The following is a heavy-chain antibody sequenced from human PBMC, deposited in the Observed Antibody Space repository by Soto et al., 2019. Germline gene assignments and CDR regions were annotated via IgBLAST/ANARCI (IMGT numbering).Heavy chain of an antibody. CDR1: GYTFSSIG. Sequence: SVKVSCKASGYTFSSIGISWVRQAPGQGLEWMGWISPYKGNTLYAQHFRGRVTMTRDSSTSTVYMELRSLTSEDTAFYYCARSSGGNFGIIIEGTNWFAPWGQGTLVTVSS. D-gene: IGHD3-3*01. CDR3: ARSSGGNFGIIIEGTNWFAP. CDR2: ISPYKGNT. V-gene: IGHV1-18*01. J-gene: IGHJ5*02.